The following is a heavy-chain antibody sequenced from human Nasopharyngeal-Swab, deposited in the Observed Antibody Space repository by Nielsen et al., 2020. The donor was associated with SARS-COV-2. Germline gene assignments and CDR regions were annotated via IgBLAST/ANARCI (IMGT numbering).Heavy chain of an antibody. CDR1: GFNFSSYS. Sequence: GGSLRLSCVVSGFNFSSYSMSWVRQAPGKGLEWLATIKQGGGERYYVDSVKGRFTISRDNAKNSLYLQMDNLRAEDTAVYYCARNTPAMFAYWGRGTLVTVSS. D-gene: IGHD2-2*02. CDR3: ARNTPAMFAY. CDR2: IKQGGGER. V-gene: IGHV3-7*01. J-gene: IGHJ4*02.